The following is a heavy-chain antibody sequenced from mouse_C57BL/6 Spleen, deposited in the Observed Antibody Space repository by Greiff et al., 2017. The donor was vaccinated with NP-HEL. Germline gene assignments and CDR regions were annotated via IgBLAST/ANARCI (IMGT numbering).Heavy chain of an antibody. V-gene: IGHV1-69*01. CDR1: GYTFTSYW. CDR3: ARGGNYYGSSYGYFDV. CDR2: IDPSDSYT. D-gene: IGHD1-1*01. J-gene: IGHJ1*03. Sequence: VQLQQSGAELVMPGASVKLSCKASGYTFTSYWMHWVKQRPGQGLEWIGEIDPSDSYTNYNQKFKGKSTLTVDKSSSTAYMQLSSLTSEDSAVYYCARGGNYYGSSYGYFDVWGTRTTVTVSS.